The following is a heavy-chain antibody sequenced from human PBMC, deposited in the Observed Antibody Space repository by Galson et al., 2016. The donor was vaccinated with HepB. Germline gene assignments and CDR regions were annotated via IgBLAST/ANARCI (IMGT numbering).Heavy chain of an antibody. Sequence: QSGAEVTKPGESLKISCQASGYNFSSYWIVWLRQTSGKGLEWVAIINPGDSDKRYSPSFPGQFTVSVDKSISTAYLQWRSLRASHTAIYYCARLANNTSPSTLLNWYDSWGQGTLVSVSS. CDR2: INPGDSDK. CDR1: GYNFSSYW. CDR3: ARLANNTSPSTLLNWYDS. D-gene: IGHD1-1*01. V-gene: IGHV5-51*01. J-gene: IGHJ5*01.